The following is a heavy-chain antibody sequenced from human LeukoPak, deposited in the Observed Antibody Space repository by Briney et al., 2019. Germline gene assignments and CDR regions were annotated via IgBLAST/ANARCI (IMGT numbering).Heavy chain of an antibody. Sequence: GGSLRLSCAASGFSFRSYVMSWVRQAPGKGLEWVSAISDNGDTTYYADSVEGRFTISRDNSKNTVFLQMNSLRAEDTAVYYCARHDRSMRFFDYWGRGTLVTVSS. CDR3: ARHDRSMRFFDY. D-gene: IGHD1-1*01. V-gene: IGHV3-23*01. J-gene: IGHJ4*02. CDR2: ISDNGDTT. CDR1: GFSFRSYV.